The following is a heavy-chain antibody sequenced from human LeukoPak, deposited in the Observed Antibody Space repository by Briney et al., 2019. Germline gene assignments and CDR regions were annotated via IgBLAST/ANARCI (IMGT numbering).Heavy chain of an antibody. CDR2: ISSSGNTI. J-gene: IGHJ4*02. CDR3: ANGDSSTWYETGDY. Sequence: GGSLRLSCAASGFTFSSFGMNWVRQVSGMGLEWISSISSSGNTIYYADSVKGRFTISRDNAKNSLSLQMNSLRVEDTAVYYCANGDSSTWYETGDYWGQGTLVTVSS. V-gene: IGHV3-48*03. D-gene: IGHD6-13*01. CDR1: GFTFSSFG.